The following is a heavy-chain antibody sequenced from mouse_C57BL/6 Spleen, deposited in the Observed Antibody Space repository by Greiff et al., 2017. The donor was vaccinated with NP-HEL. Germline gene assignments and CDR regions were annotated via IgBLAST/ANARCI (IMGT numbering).Heavy chain of an antibody. Sequence: EVMLVESGGDLVKPGGSLKLSCAASGFTFSSYGMSWVRQTPDKRLEWVATISSGGSYTYYPDSVKGRFTISRDNAKNTLYLQMSSLKSEDTAMYYCARGLPSYFDYWGQGTTLTVSS. V-gene: IGHV5-6*02. CDR3: ARGLPSYFDY. CDR1: GFTFSSYG. D-gene: IGHD2-2*01. CDR2: ISSGGSYT. J-gene: IGHJ2*01.